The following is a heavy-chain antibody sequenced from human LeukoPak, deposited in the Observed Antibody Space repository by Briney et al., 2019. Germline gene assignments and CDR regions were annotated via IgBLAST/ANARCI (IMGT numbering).Heavy chain of an antibody. D-gene: IGHD3-22*01. CDR1: GYTFTGYY. V-gene: IGHV1-2*02. J-gene: IGHJ4*02. Sequence: GASVKVSCKASGYTFTGYYIHWVRQAPGQGLEWMGWINPNSGGTNYAQKFQGRVTMTRDTSISTAYMELSRLRSDDTAVYYCARDRRYYDSSGYYYELYYFDYWGQGTLVTVSS. CDR2: INPNSGGT. CDR3: ARDRRYYDSSGYYYELYYFDY.